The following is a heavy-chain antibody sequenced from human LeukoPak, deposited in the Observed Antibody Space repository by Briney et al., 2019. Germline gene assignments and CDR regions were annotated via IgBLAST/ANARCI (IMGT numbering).Heavy chain of an antibody. J-gene: IGHJ4*02. CDR1: GFTFSSYA. CDR3: ARDDCSSTSCYNFDY. D-gene: IGHD2-2*01. V-gene: IGHV3-64*01. CDR2: ISSNGGST. Sequence: PGGSLRLSCAASGFTFSSYAMHWVRQAPGKGLEYVSAISSNGGSTYYANSVKGRFTISRDNSKNTLYLQMGSLRAEDMAVYYCARDDCSSTSCYNFDYWGQGTLVTVSS.